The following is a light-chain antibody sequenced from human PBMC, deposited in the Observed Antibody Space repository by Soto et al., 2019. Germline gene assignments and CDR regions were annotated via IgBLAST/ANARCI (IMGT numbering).Light chain of an antibody. V-gene: IGKV3-20*01. CDR2: GAS. J-gene: IGKJ4*01. Sequence: EIVLTQSPGTLSLSPGERATLSCRASQSVSSSYLAWYQQKPGQAPRLLIYGASSRATGIPDRFSGSGSGTDFTLTISSLEPEDFAVYYCQQYGSSPQNTFGGGTKVEIK. CDR3: QQYGSSPQNT. CDR1: QSVSSSY.